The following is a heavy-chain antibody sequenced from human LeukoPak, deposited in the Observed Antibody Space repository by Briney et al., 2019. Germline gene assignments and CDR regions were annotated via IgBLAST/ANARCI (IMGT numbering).Heavy chain of an antibody. CDR2: IDPEDGET. J-gene: IGHJ4*02. Sequence: GASVKVSCKASGYTFTSYGISWVRQAPGQGLEWMGGIDPEDGETIYAQKFQGRVTMTEDTSTGTAYMDLSSLTSEDTAVYYCVTEYLGHWGQGTLVIVSS. CDR1: GYTFTSYG. CDR3: VTEYLGH. V-gene: IGHV1-24*01.